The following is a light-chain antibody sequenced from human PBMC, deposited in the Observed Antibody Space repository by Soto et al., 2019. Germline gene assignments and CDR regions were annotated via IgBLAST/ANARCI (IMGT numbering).Light chain of an antibody. CDR2: EVS. Sequence: QSVLSQPASVSGSPGQSITISCTGTSSDVGGYDYVSWYQQHPGKVPKLMIFEVSNRPSGVSNRFSGSKSGNTASLTISGLQADDEADYYCSSYTRRATLVFGTGTKLTVL. V-gene: IGLV2-14*01. J-gene: IGLJ1*01. CDR3: SSYTRRATLV. CDR1: SSDVGGYDY.